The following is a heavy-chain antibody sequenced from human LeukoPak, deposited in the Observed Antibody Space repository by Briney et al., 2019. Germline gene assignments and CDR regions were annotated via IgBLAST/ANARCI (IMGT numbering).Heavy chain of an antibody. Sequence: PSETLSLTCAVYGGSFSGYWWSWIRQFPDKGLEWIGEINHSGTTNYNPSLKSRVTISVGLSNDQFSLKLSSVTAADTAVYYCTMGGPAVAVPGDYWGQGSLVTVSS. CDR2: INHSGTT. CDR1: GGSFSGYW. V-gene: IGHV4-34*01. D-gene: IGHD6-19*01. CDR3: TMGGPAVAVPGDY. J-gene: IGHJ4*02.